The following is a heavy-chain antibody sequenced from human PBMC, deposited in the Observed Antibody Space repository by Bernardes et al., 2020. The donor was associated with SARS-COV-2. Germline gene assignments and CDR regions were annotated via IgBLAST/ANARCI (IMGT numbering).Heavy chain of an antibody. D-gene: IGHD6-25*01. V-gene: IGHV1-18*01. CDR3: ARDTIGYNDFFGDF. Sequence: ASVKDSCKASGYSFTSHGISWVRQAPGQGLEWMGWISFNGNTNYAQKFQGRVKMTTDTSTSTAYMELRSLRSDDTAVYFCARDTIGYNDFFGDFWGQGTLVTVSS. J-gene: IGHJ4*02. CDR2: ISFNGNT. CDR1: GYSFTSHG.